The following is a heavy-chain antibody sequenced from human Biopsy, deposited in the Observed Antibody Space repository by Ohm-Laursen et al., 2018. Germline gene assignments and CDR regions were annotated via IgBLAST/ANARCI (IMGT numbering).Heavy chain of an antibody. V-gene: IGHV4-59*07. J-gene: IGHJ5*02. CDR2: VYNGGIT. D-gene: IGHD3-3*01. CDR3: ARTPRDSFWSGSYKRGLWFDP. CDR1: GGSIISYY. Sequence: SDTLSLTCRVSGGSIISYYWTWIRQPPGKGLEWIGHVYNGGITHYNPSLKSRVTISKDTSKNQFSLQVNSVTAADTAVYYCARTPRDSFWSGSYKRGLWFDPWGQGTLVIVSS.